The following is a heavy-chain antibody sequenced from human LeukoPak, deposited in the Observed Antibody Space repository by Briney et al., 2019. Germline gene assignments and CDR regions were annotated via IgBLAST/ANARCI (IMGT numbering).Heavy chain of an antibody. V-gene: IGHV4-34*01. Sequence: SETLSLTCAVYGGSFSGYYWSWIRQPPGKGLEWIGEINHSGSTNYNPSLKSRVTISVDTSKNQFSLKLSSVTAADTAVYYCARLVDYWGQGTLVTVSS. CDR1: GGSFSGYY. CDR2: INHSGST. J-gene: IGHJ4*02. CDR3: ARLVDY.